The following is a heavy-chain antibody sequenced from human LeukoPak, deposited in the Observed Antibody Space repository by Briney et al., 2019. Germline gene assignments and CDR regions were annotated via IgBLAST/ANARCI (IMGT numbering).Heavy chain of an antibody. CDR2: INHSAGT. CDR3: ARGGYSGYAN. V-gene: IGHV4-34*01. D-gene: IGHD5-12*01. CDR1: GGSFSGYY. Sequence: SETLSLTCAVYGGSFSGYYWSWIRQPPGKGLEWIGEINHSAGTNYNPSLKSRVTISVDTSKNQFSLKLSSVTAADTAVYYCARGGYSGYANWGQGTLVTVSS. J-gene: IGHJ4*02.